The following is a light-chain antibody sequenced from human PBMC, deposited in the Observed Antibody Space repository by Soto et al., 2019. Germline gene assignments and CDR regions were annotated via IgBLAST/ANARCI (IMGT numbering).Light chain of an antibody. CDR3: QQRSNWLELT. CDR1: QSVKNNQ. CDR2: GAS. Sequence: EIVLTQSPGTLSLSPGERATLSCRASQSVKNNQLAWYQQKPGQAPRLLIYGASSRAIGIPDRFSGRGSETDFTLTISSLEPEDFAVYYCQQRSNWLELTFGGGTKVDIK. J-gene: IGKJ4*01. V-gene: IGKV3D-20*02.